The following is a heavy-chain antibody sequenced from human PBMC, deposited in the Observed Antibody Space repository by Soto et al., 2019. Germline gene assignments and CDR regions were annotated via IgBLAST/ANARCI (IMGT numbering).Heavy chain of an antibody. Sequence: SVNVSCKASGGTFSSYAISWVRQAPGQGLEWMGGIIPIFGTANYAQKFQGRVTITADESTSTAYMELSSLRSEDTAVYYCARDRLAFDYYDSSGYSSEYWGQGTLVNVSS. CDR1: GGTFSSYA. V-gene: IGHV1-69*13. D-gene: IGHD3-22*01. CDR3: ARDRLAFDYYDSSGYSSEY. CDR2: IIPIFGTA. J-gene: IGHJ4*01.